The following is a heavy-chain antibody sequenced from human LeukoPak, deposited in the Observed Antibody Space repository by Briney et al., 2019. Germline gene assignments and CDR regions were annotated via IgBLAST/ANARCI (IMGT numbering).Heavy chain of an antibody. CDR2: INPSGGST. D-gene: IGHD3-3*01. CDR3: ARELLEWLLGSYYYYYGMDV. V-gene: IGHV1-46*01. Sequence: ASVKVSCKASGYTFTSYYMHWVRQAPGQGLEWMGIINPSGGSTSYAQKFQGRVTMTRDTSTSTVYMELSSLRSEDTAVYHCARELLEWLLGSYYYYYGMDVWGQGTTVTVSS. J-gene: IGHJ6*02. CDR1: GYTFTSYY.